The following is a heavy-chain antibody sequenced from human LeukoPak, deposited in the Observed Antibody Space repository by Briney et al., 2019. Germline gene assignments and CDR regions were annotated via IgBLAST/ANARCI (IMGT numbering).Heavy chain of an antibody. V-gene: IGHV3-11*06. CDR1: GFTFSDYY. J-gene: IGHJ4*02. CDR2: ISSSSSYT. CDR3: ARSDGSGSLDY. D-gene: IGHD3-10*01. Sequence: GGSLRLSCAASGFTFSDYYMSWIRQAPGKGLEWVSYISSSSSYTNYADSVKGRFTISRDNAKNSLYLQMNSLRAEDTAVYHCARSDGSGSLDYWGQGTLVTVSS.